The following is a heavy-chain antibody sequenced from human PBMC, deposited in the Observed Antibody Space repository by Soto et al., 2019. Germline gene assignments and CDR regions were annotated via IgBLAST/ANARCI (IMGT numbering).Heavy chain of an antibody. CDR2: IWHDGSNT. Sequence: QVQLVEFGGGVVQPGRSLRLSCAASGFTFSAYGMHWVRQAPGKGLEWVAHIWHDGSNTYYTDSVKGRFTTSRDNTKNTRYMQINSARAEDTGVYFIAPEIDWLPAFDIWGQGTMVTVSS. CDR3: APEIDWLPAFDI. D-gene: IGHD3-9*01. CDR1: GFTFSAYG. J-gene: IGHJ3*02. V-gene: IGHV3-33*01.